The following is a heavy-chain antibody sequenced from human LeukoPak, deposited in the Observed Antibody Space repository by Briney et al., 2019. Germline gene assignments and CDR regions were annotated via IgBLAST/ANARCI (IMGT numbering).Heavy chain of an antibody. J-gene: IGHJ4*02. Sequence: SGGSLRLSCAASGFTFSSYGMHWVRQAPGKGLEWVAVIWYDGSNKYYADSVKGRFTISRDNSKNTLYLQMNSLRAEDTAVYYCESTHCGGGSCYPYYFDYWGQGTLVTVSS. D-gene: IGHD2-15*01. CDR3: ESTHCGGGSCYPYYFDY. V-gene: IGHV3-33*01. CDR2: IWYDGSNK. CDR1: GFTFSSYG.